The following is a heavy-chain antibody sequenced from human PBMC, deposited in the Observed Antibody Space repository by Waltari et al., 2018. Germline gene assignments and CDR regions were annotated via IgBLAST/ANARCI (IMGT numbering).Heavy chain of an antibody. CDR3: ARGRGYGQSDY. J-gene: IGHJ4*02. CDR2: INRSGST. V-gene: IGHV4-34*02. D-gene: IGHD2-15*01. Sequence: QVQLQQWGAGLLKPSETLSLTCAVYGGSFSGYYWSWIRQPPGQGLEWIGEINRSGSTNYKSSLKSRVTMSINTSNNQFSLKLSSVTAADTAVYYCARGRGYGQSDYWGQGTLVTVSS. CDR1: GGSFSGYY.